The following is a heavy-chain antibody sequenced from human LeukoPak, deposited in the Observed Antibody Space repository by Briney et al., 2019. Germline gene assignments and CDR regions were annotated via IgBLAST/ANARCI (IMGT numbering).Heavy chain of an antibody. Sequence: KPSETLSLTCAVYGGSFSGYHWSWIRQPPGKGLEWIGEINHSGSTNYNPSLKSRVTISVDTSKNQFSLKLSSVTAADTAVYYCASLATYYDFWSGSTATDYWGQGTLVTVSS. CDR2: INHSGST. J-gene: IGHJ4*02. CDR3: ASLATYYDFWSGSTATDY. V-gene: IGHV4-34*01. D-gene: IGHD3-3*01. CDR1: GGSFSGYH.